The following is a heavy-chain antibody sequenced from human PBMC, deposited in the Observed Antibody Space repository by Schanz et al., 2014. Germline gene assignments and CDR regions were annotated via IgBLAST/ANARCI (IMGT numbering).Heavy chain of an antibody. CDR3: AREPLSGYNWFDP. V-gene: IGHV4-61*02. CDR1: GGSISSGTYY. D-gene: IGHD6-25*01. J-gene: IGHJ5*02. Sequence: QVQLQESGPGLVKPSQTLSLTCIVSGGSISSGTYYWSWLRQPAGKGLEWIGRIYTSGSTNYNPSLKSRVPKSLDTSKNQFSLKLSSVTAADTAVYYCAREPLSGYNWFDPWGQGSLVTVSS. CDR2: IYTSGST.